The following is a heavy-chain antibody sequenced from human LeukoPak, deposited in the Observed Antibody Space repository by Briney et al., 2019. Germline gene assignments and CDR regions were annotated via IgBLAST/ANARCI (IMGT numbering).Heavy chain of an antibody. CDR1: GGSISTYY. CDR2: IYYSGST. V-gene: IGHV4-59*06. J-gene: IGHJ4*02. CDR3: ARGLATAMARAYFDY. Sequence: SETLSLTCSVSGGSISTYYWSWIRQHPGKGLEWIGYIYYSGSTYYIPSLKSRVTISVDTSKNQFSLKLSSVTAADTAVYYCARGLATAMARAYFDYWGQGTLVTVSS. D-gene: IGHD5-18*01.